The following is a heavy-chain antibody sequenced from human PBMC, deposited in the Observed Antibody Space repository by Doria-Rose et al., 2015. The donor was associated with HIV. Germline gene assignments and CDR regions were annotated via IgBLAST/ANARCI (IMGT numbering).Heavy chain of an antibody. CDR2: ICDTGST. D-gene: IGHD1-26*01. CDR1: GGSISHYY. J-gene: IGHJ4*02. Sequence: QVQLQESGPGLVKPSETLSLTCSVSGGSISHYYWSWIRQPPGKGLEYIGYICDTGSTNYSPSLKSRVSISIDTSKNKFSLRLSSVTAADTAVYYCARVLSGTYDYWGQGTLVTVSS. V-gene: IGHV4-59*01. CDR3: ARVLSGTYDY.